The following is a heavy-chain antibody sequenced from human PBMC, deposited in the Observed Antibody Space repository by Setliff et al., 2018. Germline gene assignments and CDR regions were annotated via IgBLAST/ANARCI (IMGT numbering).Heavy chain of an antibody. D-gene: IGHD6-6*01. V-gene: IGHV4-59*08. CDR2: IYDTGYV. CDR1: RGSISTYA. Sequence: PSETLSLTCTVSRGSISTYAWSWIRHIPGKGLEWIGYIYDTGYVNYNPSLKSRVSMSVGTSKSHFSLRLSSLTAADTAVYYCARMAIRVASRPSSPLDYYYYMDLWGKGATVTVSS. J-gene: IGHJ6*03. CDR3: ARMAIRVASRPSSPLDYYYYMDL.